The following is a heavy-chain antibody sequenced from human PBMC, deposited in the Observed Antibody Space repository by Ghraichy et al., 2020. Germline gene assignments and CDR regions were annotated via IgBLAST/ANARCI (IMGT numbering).Heavy chain of an antibody. CDR3: AKGVATRKDYYYGMDV. Sequence: LTCAASGFTFSSYAMSWVRQAPGKGLEWVSAISGSGGSTYYADSVKGRFTISRDNSKNTLYLQMNSLRAEDTAVYYCAKGVATRKDYYYGMDVWGQGTTVTVSS. D-gene: IGHD5-12*01. J-gene: IGHJ6*02. CDR1: GFTFSSYA. CDR2: ISGSGGST. V-gene: IGHV3-23*01.